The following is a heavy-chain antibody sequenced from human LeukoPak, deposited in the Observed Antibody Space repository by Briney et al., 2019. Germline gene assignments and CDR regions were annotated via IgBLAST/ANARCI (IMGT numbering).Heavy chain of an antibody. D-gene: IGHD2-2*01. CDR2: IKQDGNEK. CDR1: GFTFSIYW. V-gene: IGHV3-7*01. J-gene: IGHJ6*03. Sequence: GGSLRLSCAASGFTFSIYWMSWVRQAPGKGLEWVANIKQDGNEKYYVDSVKGRFTISRDNAKNSLYLQMNSLRAEDMAVYYCARDNIVVVPTATGDYYYYMDVWGKGTTVTVSS. CDR3: ARDNIVVVPTATGDYYYYMDV.